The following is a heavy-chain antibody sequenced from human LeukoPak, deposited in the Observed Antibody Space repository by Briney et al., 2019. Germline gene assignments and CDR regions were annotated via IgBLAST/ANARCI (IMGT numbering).Heavy chain of an antibody. CDR3: AREPYGGTPFYFDY. CDR2: ISDSSAM. Sequence: GGSLRLSCAASGFTFSTYSMKWVRQAPGKGLEWVSYISDSSAMYYADSVRGRFTISRDISKNTLYLQMNSLRAEDTAVYYCAREPYGGTPFYFDYWGQGTLVTVSS. V-gene: IGHV3-48*01. D-gene: IGHD4-23*01. CDR1: GFTFSTYS. J-gene: IGHJ4*02.